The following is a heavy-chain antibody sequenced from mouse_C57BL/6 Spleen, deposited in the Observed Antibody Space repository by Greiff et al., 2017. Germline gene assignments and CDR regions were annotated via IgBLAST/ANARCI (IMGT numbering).Heavy chain of an antibody. Sequence: EVKLMESGPGLVKPSQSLSLTCSVTGYSITSGYYWNWLRQFPGNKLEWMGYISYDGSNNYNPSLKNRISITRYTSKNQVFLKLNSVTTEDTATYYCARDGDYSNYGLDYWGQGTTLTVSS. CDR3: ARDGDYSNYGLDY. CDR1: GYSITSGYY. J-gene: IGHJ2*01. V-gene: IGHV3-6*01. CDR2: ISYDGSN. D-gene: IGHD2-5*01.